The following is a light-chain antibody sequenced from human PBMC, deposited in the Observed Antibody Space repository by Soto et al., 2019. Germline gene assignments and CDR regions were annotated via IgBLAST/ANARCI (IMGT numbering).Light chain of an antibody. J-gene: IGLJ2*01. CDR1: SSDVGGYNY. Sequence: QSALTQPASVSGSPGQSITISCTGTSSDVGGYNYVSWYQQHPGKAPKLMIYEVSNRPSGVSKRFSGSKSGNTASLTISGLQAEDEADYYCSSYTSRTTVVFGGGTKLTVL. V-gene: IGLV2-14*01. CDR2: EVS. CDR3: SSYTSRTTVV.